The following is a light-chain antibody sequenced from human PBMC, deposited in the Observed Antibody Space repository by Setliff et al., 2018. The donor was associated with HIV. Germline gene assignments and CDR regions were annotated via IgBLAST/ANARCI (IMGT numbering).Light chain of an antibody. CDR1: QSISNW. J-gene: IGKJ1*01. V-gene: IGKV1-5*03. CDR2: KAS. CDR3: EQPGT. Sequence: DIQMTQSPSTLSASVGDRVTITCRATQSISNWLSWYQQKPGKAPKLLIYKASSLESGVPSRFSGSGSGADFTLTISSLQPDDFATYYCEQPGTFGQGTKVDIK.